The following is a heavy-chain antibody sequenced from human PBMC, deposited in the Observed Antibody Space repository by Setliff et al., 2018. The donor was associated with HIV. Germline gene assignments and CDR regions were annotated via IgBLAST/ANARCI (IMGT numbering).Heavy chain of an antibody. CDR2: VYYTGSA. Sequence: PSETLFLTCNVSGGSISSSSYYWSWIRQPPGKGLEWIGHVYYTGSANYNPSLKSRVTISGDPSNNQLSLSLSSVTAADAAVYYCARPVSKYFYGMDVWGLGTTVTVSS. J-gene: IGHJ6*02. CDR3: ARPVSKYFYGMDV. CDR1: GGSISSSSYY. V-gene: IGHV4-61*01.